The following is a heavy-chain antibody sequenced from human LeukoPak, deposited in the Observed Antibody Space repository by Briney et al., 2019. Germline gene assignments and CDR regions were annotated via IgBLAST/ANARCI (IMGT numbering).Heavy chain of an antibody. Sequence: GGSLRLSCAASGFTFSSYSLNWVRQAPGKGLEWVSSISSSSSYIYYADSVKGRFTISRDNAKNSLYLQMNSLRAEDTAVYYCAKGGIMITFGGVIVQHFDYWGQGTLVTVSS. CDR2: ISSSSSYI. CDR3: AKGGIMITFGGVIVQHFDY. CDR1: GFTFSSYS. D-gene: IGHD3-16*02. V-gene: IGHV3-21*04. J-gene: IGHJ4*02.